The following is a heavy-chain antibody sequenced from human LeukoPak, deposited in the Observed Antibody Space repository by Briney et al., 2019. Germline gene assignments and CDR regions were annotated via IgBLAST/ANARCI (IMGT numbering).Heavy chain of an antibody. D-gene: IGHD6-13*01. CDR2: ISYDGIHK. CDR3: ARPPARIASALPYFDY. CDR1: GFIFSSYG. Sequence: HPGGSLRLSCAASGFIFSSYGMHWVRPAPGKGLEWVAVISYDGIHKYYADSVEGRFTISRDNSKDTLYVQMNSLRVEDTAVYYCARPPARIASALPYFDYWGQGTLVTVSS. J-gene: IGHJ4*02. V-gene: IGHV3-30*19.